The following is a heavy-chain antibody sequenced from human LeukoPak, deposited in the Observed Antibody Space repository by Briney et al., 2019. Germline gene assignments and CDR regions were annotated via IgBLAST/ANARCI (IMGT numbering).Heavy chain of an antibody. J-gene: IGHJ3*02. CDR1: GFTFSSYG. CDR2: ISCTSAYI. CDR3: ARKLTGSFDI. V-gene: IGHV3-21*01. Sequence: GVSLRLSCAASGFTFSSYGMNWVRQAPGKGLEWVSSISCTSAYIYYADSVRRRFTISRDNAKNSLYLQMNSLRAEDTAVYFCARKLTGSFDIWGQGTMVTVSS. D-gene: IGHD7-27*01.